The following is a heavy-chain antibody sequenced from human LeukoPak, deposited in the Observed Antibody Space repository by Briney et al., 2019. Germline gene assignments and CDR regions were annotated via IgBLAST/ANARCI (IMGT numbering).Heavy chain of an antibody. CDR1: GFTFSSYN. CDR3: ARDPTPFESSGTYFAR. V-gene: IGHV3-21*01. CDR2: ISSRSSFI. Sequence: GGSLRLSCAASGFTFSSYNMVWVHQAPAKGLEWVSSISSRSSFISYADSVKGRFTVSRDNAKNSLYLEMNNLRAEDTAVYYCARDPTPFESSGTYFARWGQGTLVTVSS. J-gene: IGHJ4*02. D-gene: IGHD1-26*01.